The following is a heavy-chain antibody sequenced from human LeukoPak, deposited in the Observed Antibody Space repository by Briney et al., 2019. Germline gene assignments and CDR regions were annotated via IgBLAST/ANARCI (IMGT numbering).Heavy chain of an antibody. D-gene: IGHD3-10*01. Sequence: ASVKVSCKASGYTFTGYYMHWVRQAPGQGLEWMGWINPNSGGTNYAQKFQGRVTMTRDTSISTAYMELSRLRSDDTAVYYCARVRNYYGSALFDYRGQGTLVTVSS. CDR3: ARVRNYYGSALFDY. J-gene: IGHJ4*02. V-gene: IGHV1-2*02. CDR2: INPNSGGT. CDR1: GYTFTGYY.